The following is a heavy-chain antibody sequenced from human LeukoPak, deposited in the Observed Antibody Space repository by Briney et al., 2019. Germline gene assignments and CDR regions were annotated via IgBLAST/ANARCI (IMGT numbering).Heavy chain of an antibody. CDR3: ARDYVWGSYRLDY. V-gene: IGHV1-69*01. J-gene: IGHJ4*02. Sequence: SVKVSCKASGCTFSSYAISWVRQAPGQGLEWMGGIIPIFGTANYAQKFQGRVTITADESTSTAYMELSSLRSEDTAVYYGARDYVWGSYRLDYWGQGTLVTVSS. CDR2: IIPIFGTA. D-gene: IGHD3-16*02. CDR1: GCTFSSYA.